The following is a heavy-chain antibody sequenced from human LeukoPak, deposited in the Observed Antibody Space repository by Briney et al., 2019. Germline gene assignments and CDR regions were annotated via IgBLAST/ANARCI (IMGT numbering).Heavy chain of an antibody. CDR2: INPNSGGT. CDR1: GYTFNGYY. V-gene: IGHV1-2*02. Sequence: GASVKVSCKASGYTFNGYYLHWVRQAPGQGLEWMGWINPNSGGTNYAQKFQGRVTMTRDTSTSTAYMELSRLRSDDTAAYYCARWMTTVITPDYWGQGTLVTVSS. CDR3: ARWMTTVITPDY. J-gene: IGHJ4*02. D-gene: IGHD4-11*01.